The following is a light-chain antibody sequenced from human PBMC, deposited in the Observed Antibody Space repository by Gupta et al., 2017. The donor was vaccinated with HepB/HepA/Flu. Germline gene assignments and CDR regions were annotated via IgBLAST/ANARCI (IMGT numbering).Light chain of an antibody. CDR1: QDISSY. Sequence: QLTQSQSSLSASVGDRVTIACQASQDISSYLNWYQQKPGKAPKVLIYDASNLETGVPSRFSGSGSGTHFTFTISSLQPEDIATYYCQHFDNLPSFTFGPGTKVHIK. J-gene: IGKJ3*01. CDR2: DAS. CDR3: QHFDNLPSFT. V-gene: IGKV1-33*01.